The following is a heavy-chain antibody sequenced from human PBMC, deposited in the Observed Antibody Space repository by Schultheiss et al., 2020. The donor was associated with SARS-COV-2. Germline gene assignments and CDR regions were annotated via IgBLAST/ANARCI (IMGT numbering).Heavy chain of an antibody. CDR1: GGSISSGGYY. CDR3: ARDVGSGWEPHWYFDL. J-gene: IGHJ2*01. V-gene: IGHV4-61*08. D-gene: IGHD1-26*01. CDR2: IYYSGST. Sequence: LSLPCTVSGGSISSGGYYWSWIRQHPGKGLEWIGYIYYSGSTNYNPSLKSRVTISVDTSKNQFSLKLSSVTAADTAVYYCARDVGSGWEPHWYFDLWGRGTLVTVSS.